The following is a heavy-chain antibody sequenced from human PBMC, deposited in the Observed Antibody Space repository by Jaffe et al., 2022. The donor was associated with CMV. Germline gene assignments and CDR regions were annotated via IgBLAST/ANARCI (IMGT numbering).Heavy chain of an antibody. CDR1: GGSISSSSYY. CDR3: ARARGDSGDLDY. CDR2: IYYSGST. D-gene: IGHD6-19*01. Sequence: QLQLQESGPGLVKPSETLSLTCTVSGGSISSSSYYWGWIRQPPGKGLEWIGSIYYSGSTYYNPSLKSRVTISVDTSKNQFSLKLSSVTAADTAVYYCARARGDSGDLDYWGQGTLVTVSS. V-gene: IGHV4-39*01. J-gene: IGHJ4*02.